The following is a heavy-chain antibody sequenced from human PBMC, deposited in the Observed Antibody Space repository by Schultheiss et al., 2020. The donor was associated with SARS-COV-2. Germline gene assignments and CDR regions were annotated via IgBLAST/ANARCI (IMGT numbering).Heavy chain of an antibody. Sequence: GGSLRLSCAASGFTVSSNYMSWVRQAPGKGLEWVSVIYSGGSTYYADSVKGRFTISRDNSKNTLYLQMNSLRAEDTAVYYCAKAQSSSGYSGLDYWGQGTLVTVSS. CDR3: AKAQSSSGYSGLDY. V-gene: IGHV3-66*01. CDR1: GFTVSSNY. CDR2: IYSGGST. J-gene: IGHJ4*02. D-gene: IGHD3-22*01.